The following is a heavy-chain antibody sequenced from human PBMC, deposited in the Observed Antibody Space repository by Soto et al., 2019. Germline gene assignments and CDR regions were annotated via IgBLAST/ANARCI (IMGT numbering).Heavy chain of an antibody. D-gene: IGHD3-9*01. Sequence: GGSLRLSCAASGFTFDDYAMHWVRQAPGKGLEWVSGISWNSGSIGYADSVKGRFTISRDNAKNSLYLQMNSLRAEDTALYYCAKAPYDILTGYYPLDYWGQGTLVTVSS. CDR1: GFTFDDYA. CDR3: AKAPYDILTGYYPLDY. V-gene: IGHV3-9*01. CDR2: ISWNSGSI. J-gene: IGHJ4*02.